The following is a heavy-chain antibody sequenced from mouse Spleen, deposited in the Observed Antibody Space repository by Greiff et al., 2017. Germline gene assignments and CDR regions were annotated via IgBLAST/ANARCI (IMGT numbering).Heavy chain of an antibody. CDR2: IWSGGST. CDR1: GFSLTSYG. J-gene: IGHJ2*01. Sequence: QVQLKESGPGLVQPSQSLSITCTVSGFSLTSYGVHWVRQSPGKGLEWLGVIWSGGSTDYNAAFISRLSISKDNSKSQVFFKMNSLQADDTAIYYCARNHYGSRSFDYWGQGTTLTVSS. CDR3: ARNHYGSRSFDY. V-gene: IGHV2-4-1*01. D-gene: IGHD1-1*01.